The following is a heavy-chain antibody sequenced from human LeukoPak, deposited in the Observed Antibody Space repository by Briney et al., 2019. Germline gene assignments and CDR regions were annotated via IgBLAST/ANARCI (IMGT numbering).Heavy chain of an antibody. CDR1: GYTFTGYY. Sequence: ASVKVSCKASGYTFTGYYMHWVRQAPGQGLEWMGWINPNSGGTNYAQKFQGRVTMTRDTSISTAYMELSRLRSDDTAVYYCARENKDGGYYYYMDVWGKGTTVTVSS. CDR2: INPNSGGT. D-gene: IGHD2/OR15-2a*01. CDR3: ARENKDGGYYYYMDV. V-gene: IGHV1-2*02. J-gene: IGHJ6*03.